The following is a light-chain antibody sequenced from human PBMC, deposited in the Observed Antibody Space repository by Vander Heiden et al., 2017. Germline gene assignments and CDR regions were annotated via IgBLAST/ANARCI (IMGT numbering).Light chain of an antibody. Sequence: QSALTHPPSASGSPGQSLPISCTGTSSDVGGYNYVSWFKQHPGKAPKRMIYEVSERPSGVPDRFSGSKSGNTASLTVSGLQADDEADYYCSSYAGSNNYVFGTGTKVTVL. J-gene: IGLJ1*01. CDR3: SSYAGSNNYV. CDR2: EVS. V-gene: IGLV2-8*01. CDR1: SSDVGGYNY.